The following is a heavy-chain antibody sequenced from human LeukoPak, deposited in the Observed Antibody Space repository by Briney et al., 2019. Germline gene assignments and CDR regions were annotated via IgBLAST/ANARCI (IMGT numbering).Heavy chain of an antibody. CDR1: GLTFTNAW. CDR2: IKSKTDGETK. J-gene: IGHJ4*02. V-gene: IGHV3-15*01. CDR3: TTRTRYCGGDCYPFDY. Sequence: GGSLRLSCAASGLTFTNAWMSWIRQAPGKGPEWVGRIKSKTDGETKDYAAPVKGRFTISRDDSKNTLYMEMNSLKTEDTAVYYCTTRTRYCGGDCYPFDYWGQGTLVTVSS. D-gene: IGHD2-21*02.